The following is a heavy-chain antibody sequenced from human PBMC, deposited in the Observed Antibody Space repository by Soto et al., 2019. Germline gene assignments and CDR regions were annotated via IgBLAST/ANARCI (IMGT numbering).Heavy chain of an antibody. CDR3: ARSFYDSSGYFLLFDY. V-gene: IGHV2-5*02. J-gene: IGHJ4*02. CDR2: IYWDDDK. D-gene: IGHD3-22*01. CDR1: GFSLSTTGAG. Sequence: QITLKESGPTLVKPTQTLTLTCTFSGFSLSTTGAGVGWIRQPPGKALVWLAPIYWDDDKRYSPSLNTRLTITNDTSKNPSVLTMTNMYPVDTATYYCARSFYDSSGYFLLFDYRGQGTLVTVSS.